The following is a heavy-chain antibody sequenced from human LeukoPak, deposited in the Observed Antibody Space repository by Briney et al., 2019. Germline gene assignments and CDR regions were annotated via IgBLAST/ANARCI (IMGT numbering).Heavy chain of an antibody. CDR3: ARAVAVAGEYYYYYYYMDV. J-gene: IGHJ6*03. CDR1: GGTFSSYA. D-gene: IGHD6-19*01. CDR2: IIPIFGTA. Sequence: ASVKVSCKASGGTFSSYAISWVRQAPGQGLEWMGGIIPIFGTANYAQKFQGRVTITADKSTSTAYMELSSLRSEDTAVYYCARAVAVAGEYYYYYYYMDVWGKGTTVTVSS. V-gene: IGHV1-69*06.